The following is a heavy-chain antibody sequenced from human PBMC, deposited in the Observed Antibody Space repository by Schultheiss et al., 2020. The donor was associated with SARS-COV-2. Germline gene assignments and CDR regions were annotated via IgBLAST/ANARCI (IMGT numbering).Heavy chain of an antibody. J-gene: IGHJ6*02. V-gene: IGHV4-34*01. CDR1: GGSFSGYY. CDR2: INHSGST. CDR3: ARIMTTVTTLYYYYYGLDV. Sequence: SETLSLTCAVYGGSFSGYYWSWIRQPPGKGLEWIGEINHSGSTNYNPSLKSLVTISVDTSKNQFSLKLSSVTAADTAVYYCARIMTTVTTLYYYYYGLDVWGRGTTVTVSS. D-gene: IGHD4-11*01.